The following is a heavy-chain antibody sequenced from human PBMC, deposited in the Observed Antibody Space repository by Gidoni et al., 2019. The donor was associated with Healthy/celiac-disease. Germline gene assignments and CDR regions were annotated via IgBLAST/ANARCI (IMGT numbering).Heavy chain of an antibody. V-gene: IGHV3-49*03. CDR2: IRSKAYGGTT. D-gene: IGHD6-19*01. Sequence: EVQLVESGGGLVQPGRSLRLSCTASGFTFGDYARSWFRQATGKGLEGLGFIRSKAYGGTTEYAALVKGIFTISRDDSKSMAYLQMNSLKTEDTAVYYCRAGNYYYYGMDVWGQGTTVTVSS. CDR1: GFTFGDYA. CDR3: RAGNYYYYGMDV. J-gene: IGHJ6*02.